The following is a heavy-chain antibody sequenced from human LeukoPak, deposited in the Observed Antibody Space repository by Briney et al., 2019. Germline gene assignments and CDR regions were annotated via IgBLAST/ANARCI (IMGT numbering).Heavy chain of an antibody. CDR2: IIPILGIA. J-gene: IGHJ4*02. CDR3: ATDLRGGSVAHQIDY. Sequence: GASVKVSCKASGGTFSSYAISWVRQAPGQGLEWMGRIIPILGIANYAQKFQGRVTITADKSTSTAYMELSSLRSEDTAVYYCATDLRGGSVAHQIDYWGQGTLVTVSS. CDR1: GGTFSSYA. D-gene: IGHD3-16*01. V-gene: IGHV1-69*04.